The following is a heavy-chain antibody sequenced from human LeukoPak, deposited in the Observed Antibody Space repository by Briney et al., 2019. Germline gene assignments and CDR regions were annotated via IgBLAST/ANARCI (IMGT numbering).Heavy chain of an antibody. CDR2: SNPSGGRT. J-gene: IGHJ4*02. CDR1: GYTSTNYY. D-gene: IGHD1-26*01. V-gene: IGHV1-46*01. Sequence: ASVKVSCKASGYTSTNYYMHWVRQAPGQGLEWVGVSNPSGGRTTYAQKFQGRVTMTRDTSTSTVYMELSSLRSEDTAVYYCTRELGGSYFDYWGQGTLVTVSS. CDR3: TRELGGSYFDY.